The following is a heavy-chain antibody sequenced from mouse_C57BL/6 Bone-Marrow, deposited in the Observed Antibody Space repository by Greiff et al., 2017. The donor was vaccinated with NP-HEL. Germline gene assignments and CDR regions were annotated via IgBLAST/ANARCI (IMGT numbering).Heavy chain of an antibody. CDR3: ARRLRRTLDY. Sequence: EVQGVESGGDLVKPGGSLKLSCAASGFTFSSYGMSWVRQTPDKRLEWVATISSGGSYTYYPDSVKGRFTISRDNAKNTLYLQMSSLKSEDRAMYYCARRLRRTLDYWGQGTSVTVSS. J-gene: IGHJ4*01. CDR2: ISSGGSYT. D-gene: IGHD2-4*01. V-gene: IGHV5-6*01. CDR1: GFTFSSYG.